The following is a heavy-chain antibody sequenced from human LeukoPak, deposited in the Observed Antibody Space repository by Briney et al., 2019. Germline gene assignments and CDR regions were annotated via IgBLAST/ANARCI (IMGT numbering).Heavy chain of an antibody. V-gene: IGHV3-23*01. J-gene: IGHJ4*02. Sequence: GGSLRLSCAASGFTFSSYAMSWVRQAPGKGLEWVSAISGSGGSTYYADSVKGRFTISRDNSKNTLYLQMNSLRAEDTAVYYCATTTLYDFWSGYYPYYFDYWGQGTLVTVSS. CDR2: ISGSGGST. D-gene: IGHD3-3*01. CDR1: GFTFSSYA. CDR3: ATTTLYDFWSGYYPYYFDY.